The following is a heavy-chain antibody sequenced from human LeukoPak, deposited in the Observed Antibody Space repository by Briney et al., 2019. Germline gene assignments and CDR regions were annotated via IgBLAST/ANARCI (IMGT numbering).Heavy chain of an antibody. CDR1: GFAVSSNH. V-gene: IGHV3-66*02. CDR2: ISNNGDT. J-gene: IGHJ4*02. Sequence: GGSLRLSCAASGFAVSSNHVTWVRQAPGKGLEWVSVISNNGDTYYADSVKGRFTISRDNSKNTLYLQMNSLRAEDTAVYYCARVDYGSGSLYFDYWGQGTLVTVSS. CDR3: ARVDYGSGSLYFDY. D-gene: IGHD3-10*01.